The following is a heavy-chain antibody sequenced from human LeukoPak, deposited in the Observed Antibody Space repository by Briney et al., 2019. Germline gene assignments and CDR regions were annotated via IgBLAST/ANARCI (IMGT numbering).Heavy chain of an antibody. CDR3: ARDDFWSGLHFDY. CDR1: GYTFTGYY. J-gene: IGHJ4*02. D-gene: IGHD3-3*01. V-gene: IGHV1-2*02. CDR2: IKPNSGDT. Sequence: GASVKVSCKASGYTFTGYYIHWVRQAPGQGLEWMGWIKPNSGDTNYAQKFQGRVTMTRDTSISTAYMELSRLRSDDTAVYYCARDDFWSGLHFDYWGQGTLVTVSS.